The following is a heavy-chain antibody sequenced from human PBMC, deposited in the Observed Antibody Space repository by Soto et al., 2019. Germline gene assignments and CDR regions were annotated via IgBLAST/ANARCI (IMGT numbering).Heavy chain of an antibody. CDR2: IYYSGNT. CDR1: GGSISSGGYY. J-gene: IGHJ4*02. D-gene: IGHD1-26*01. CDR3: ARGRVGATTDYFDY. Sequence: SETLSLTCTVSGGSISSGGYYWSWIRQHPGRGLEWIGYIYYSGNTYYNPSLKSRVTISVDTSKNQFSLKLSAVTAADTAVYYCARGRVGATTDYFDYWGQGTLVTVSS. V-gene: IGHV4-31*03.